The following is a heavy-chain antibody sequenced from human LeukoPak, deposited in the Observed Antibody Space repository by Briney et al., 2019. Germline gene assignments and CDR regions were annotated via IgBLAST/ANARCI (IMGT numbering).Heavy chain of an antibody. V-gene: IGHV1-2*02. CDR1: GYTFTGYY. J-gene: IGHJ6*03. CDR2: INPNSGGT. D-gene: IGHD3-10*01. CDR3: ARGVSGEYYYHYMDV. Sequence: ASVKVSCKASGYTFTGYYMHWVRQAPGQGLEWMGWINPNSGGTNYAQKFQGRVTMTRDTSISTAYMELSRLRSDDTAVYYCARGVSGEYYYHYMDVWGKGTTVTISS.